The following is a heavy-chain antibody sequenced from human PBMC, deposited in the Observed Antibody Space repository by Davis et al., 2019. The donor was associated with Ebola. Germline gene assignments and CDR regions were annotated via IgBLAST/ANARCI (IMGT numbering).Heavy chain of an antibody. J-gene: IGHJ4*02. D-gene: IGHD3-22*01. CDR2: INPSGGST. V-gene: IGHV1-46*01. CDR1: GYTFTTYY. Sequence: ASVKVSCKASGYTFTTYYMHWVRQAPGQGLEWMGIINPSGGSTSYAQKFQGRVTMTRDTSTSTVYMELSSLRSEDTAVYYCARAPRLYDSSGHQDYWGQGTLVTVSS. CDR3: ARAPRLYDSSGHQDY.